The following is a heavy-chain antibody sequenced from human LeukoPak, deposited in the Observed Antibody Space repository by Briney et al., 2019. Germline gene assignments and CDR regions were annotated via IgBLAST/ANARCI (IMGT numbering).Heavy chain of an antibody. Sequence: GGSLRLSCAASGFTFSGSAMHWVRQASGKGLEWVGRIRSKANSYATAYAASVKGRFTISRDDSKNTAYLQMNSLKTEDTAVYYCTRHDPDYYDSSGYYFGTRGYYYYYYMDVWGKGTTVTVSS. CDR1: GFTFSGSA. CDR2: IRSKANSYAT. D-gene: IGHD3-22*01. J-gene: IGHJ6*03. CDR3: TRHDPDYYDSSGYYFGTRGYYYYYYMDV. V-gene: IGHV3-73*01.